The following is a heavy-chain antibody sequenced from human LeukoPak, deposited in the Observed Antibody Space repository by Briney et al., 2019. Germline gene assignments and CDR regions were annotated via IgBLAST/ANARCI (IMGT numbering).Heavy chain of an antibody. CDR1: GFTFSAYY. Sequence: GGSLRLSCAASGFTFSAYYMSWIRQAPGKGLEWLSYISSSGSTSYYADSAKGRFTISRDNAKNSLYLQMNSLGAEDTAFYYCAREATAAGCFDPWGQGTLVTVSS. CDR2: ISSSGSTS. D-gene: IGHD2-8*01. CDR3: AREATAAGCFDP. J-gene: IGHJ5*02. V-gene: IGHV3-11*01.